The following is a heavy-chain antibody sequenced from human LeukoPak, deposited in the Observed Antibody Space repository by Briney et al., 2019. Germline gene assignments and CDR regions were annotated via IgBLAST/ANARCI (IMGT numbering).Heavy chain of an antibody. Sequence: SETLSLTCDVSGDFIRSYWWGWVRQPAGKGLEWIGRIYATGSTKFNPSLKSRLTMSMDTSTNRLSLNLSLKLTSVTAADTAVYFCARQGYTASYYFLDFWSQGTLVTVSP. CDR1: GDFIRSYW. CDR3: ARQGYTASYYFLDF. D-gene: IGHD1-26*01. J-gene: IGHJ4*02. V-gene: IGHV4-4*07. CDR2: IYATGST.